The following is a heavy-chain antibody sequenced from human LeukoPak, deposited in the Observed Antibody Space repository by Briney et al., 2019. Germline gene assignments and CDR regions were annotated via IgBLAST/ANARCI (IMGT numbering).Heavy chain of an antibody. D-gene: IGHD3-9*01. CDR1: GFTFSSYA. J-gene: IGHJ4*02. CDR2: ISGSGGST. Sequence: TGGSLRLSCAASGFTFSSYAMSWVRQAPGKGLEWVSAISGSGGSTYYADSVKGRFTISRDNSKNTLYLQMNSLRAEDTAVYYCAKDRQFLYFGLFTEGRFYYWGQGTPVTVSS. CDR3: AKDRQFLYFGLFTEGRFYY. V-gene: IGHV3-23*01.